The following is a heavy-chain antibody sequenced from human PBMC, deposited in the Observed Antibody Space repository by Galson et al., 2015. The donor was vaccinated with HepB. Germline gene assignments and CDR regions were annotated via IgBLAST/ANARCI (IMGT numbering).Heavy chain of an antibody. J-gene: IGHJ6*02. Sequence: SVTVSCKASGYTFTGYYIHWVRQAPGRGLEWMEIINPSGGSTTYTQKFQGRVTMTRDTSTSTVYMELSSLRSEDTAVYYCARVFRADYYGSGSFGMDVWGQGTTVTVSS. V-gene: IGHV1-46*01. CDR2: INPSGGST. CDR3: ARVFRADYYGSGSFGMDV. CDR1: GYTFTGYY. D-gene: IGHD3-10*01.